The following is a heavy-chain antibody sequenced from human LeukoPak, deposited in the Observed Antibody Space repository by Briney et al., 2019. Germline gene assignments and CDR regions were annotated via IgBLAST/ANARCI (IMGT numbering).Heavy chain of an antibody. V-gene: IGHV1-24*01. CDR2: FDPEDGET. J-gene: IGHJ6*03. CDR3: ATGLSLLGRARPVAVSYYVDV. Sequence: ASVKVSCKVSGYTLTELSMHWVRQAPGKGLEWMGGFDPEDGETIYAQKFQGRVTMTEDTSTDTAYMELSSLRSEDTAVYYCATGLSLLGRARPVAVSYYVDVWGKGSTVTVSS. CDR1: GYTLTELS. D-gene: IGHD6-19*01.